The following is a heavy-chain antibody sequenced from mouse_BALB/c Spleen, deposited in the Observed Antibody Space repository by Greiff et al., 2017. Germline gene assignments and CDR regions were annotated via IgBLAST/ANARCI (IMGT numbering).Heavy chain of an antibody. J-gene: IGHJ4*01. CDR2: ISSGGGST. CDR3: ARPAMDY. V-gene: IGHV5-12-1*01. CDR1: GFAFSSYD. Sequence: DVQLVESGGGLVKPGGSLKLSCAASGFAFSSYDMSWVRQTPEKRLEWVAYISSGGGSTYYPDTVKGRFTISRDNAKNTLYLQMSSLKSEDTAMYYCARPAMDYWGQGTSVTVSS.